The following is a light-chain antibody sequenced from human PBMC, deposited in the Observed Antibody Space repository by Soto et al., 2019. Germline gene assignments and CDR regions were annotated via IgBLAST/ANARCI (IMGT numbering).Light chain of an antibody. J-gene: IGKJ1*01. CDR2: AAS. V-gene: IGKV1-39*01. CDR3: QQSYSTPWT. CDR1: QSISSY. Sequence: DIQMTQSPSSLSASVGDRVTITCRASQSISSYLNWYQQKPGKAPKLLIYAASSLQSGVPSRFSGSGSGTDFTLTISSLQFEDFATYYCQQSYSTPWTFDQGTKVEIK.